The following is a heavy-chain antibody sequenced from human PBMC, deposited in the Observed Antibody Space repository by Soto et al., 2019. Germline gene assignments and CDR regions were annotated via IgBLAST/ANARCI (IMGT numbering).Heavy chain of an antibody. V-gene: IGHV5-51*03. CDR3: ARPGYTSGVEF. J-gene: IGHJ4*02. CDR1: GYSFITNW. CDR2: IFPADSDT. D-gene: IGHD2-15*01. Sequence: EVQLVQSGAEVKKPGESLKISCKGSGYSFITNWIGWVRQMPGKGLEWMGIIFPADSDTRYSPSFQGQVTISADKSISTAYLQWSSLKASDTAMYSCARPGYTSGVEFWGQGTLITVSP.